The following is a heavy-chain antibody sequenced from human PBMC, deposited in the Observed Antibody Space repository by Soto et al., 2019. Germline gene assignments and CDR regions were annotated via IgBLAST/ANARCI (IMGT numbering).Heavy chain of an antibody. Sequence: SETLSLTCTVSGGSISGYYWSWIRQPPGKGLEWIGYIYYTGSTYYNPSLKSRVTISLETYRNQFSLKLTSVTAADTAVYYCARLVGKNYFDPWGQGTLVTVSS. CDR3: ARLVGKNYFDP. D-gene: IGHD1-7*01. V-gene: IGHV4-59*01. CDR2: IYYTGST. J-gene: IGHJ5*02. CDR1: GGSISGYY.